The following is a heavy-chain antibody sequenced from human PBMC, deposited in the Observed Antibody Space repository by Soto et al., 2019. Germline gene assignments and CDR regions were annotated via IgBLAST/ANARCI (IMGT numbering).Heavy chain of an antibody. Sequence: EVQLLESGGGLVQPGGSLRLSCTTSGFTFDTYAMSWVRQAPGKGLEWVSGLSGSGDKTYYADSVRGRFTISRDNSKSTLYLQINSLRTEDTAVYHCARLECSGGSCYSGRLIDYHQYYMDVWGKGTTVTVSS. V-gene: IGHV3-23*01. CDR3: ARLECSGGSCYSGRLIDYHQYYMDV. J-gene: IGHJ6*03. CDR2: LSGSGDKT. D-gene: IGHD2-15*01. CDR1: GFTFDTYA.